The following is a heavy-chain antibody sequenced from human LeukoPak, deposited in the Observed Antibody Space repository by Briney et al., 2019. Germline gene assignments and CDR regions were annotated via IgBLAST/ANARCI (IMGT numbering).Heavy chain of an antibody. CDR1: GFTFSSYS. CDR3: TTGGRKRCSGINCYPGDY. J-gene: IGHJ4*02. Sequence: AGGSLRLSCAASGFTFSSYSMNWVRQAPGQGLEWGSYISSSSSTIYYADSVKGRFTISRDNAKDSLYLQMNSLRAEDTAVYYCTTGGRKRCSGINCYPGDYWGQGTLVTVSS. D-gene: IGHD2-15*01. V-gene: IGHV3-48*01. CDR2: ISSSSSTI.